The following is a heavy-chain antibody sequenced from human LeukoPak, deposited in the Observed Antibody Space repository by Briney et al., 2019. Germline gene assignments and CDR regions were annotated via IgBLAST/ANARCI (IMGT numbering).Heavy chain of an antibody. J-gene: IGHJ5*02. CDR2: IIPIFGTA. CDR3: ARDGVVAARPWGSQGANWFDP. Sequence: GASVKVSCKASGGTFSSYAISWVRQAPGQGLEWMGGIIPIFGTANYAQKFQGRVTITADESTSTAYMELSSLRSEDTAVYYCARDGVVAARPWGSQGANWFDPWGQGTLVTVSS. D-gene: IGHD6-6*01. CDR1: GGTFSSYA. V-gene: IGHV1-69*13.